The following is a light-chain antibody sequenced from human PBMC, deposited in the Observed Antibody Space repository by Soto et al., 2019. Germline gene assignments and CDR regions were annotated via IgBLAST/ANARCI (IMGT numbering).Light chain of an antibody. Sequence: DIVLTQSPLSLPVTPGEPASISCRSSQSLLHSNGYNYLDWYLQKPGQSPHLLIYLGSNRASGVPERFSGSGSGTEYTLTISRVEAEDVGIYYCMQALQSPPAITFVQGTRLEIK. J-gene: IGKJ5*01. CDR2: LGS. CDR3: MQALQSPPAIT. CDR1: QSLLHSNGYNY. V-gene: IGKV2-28*01.